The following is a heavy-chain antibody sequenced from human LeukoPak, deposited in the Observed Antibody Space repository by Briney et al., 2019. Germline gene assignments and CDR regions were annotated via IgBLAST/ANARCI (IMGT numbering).Heavy chain of an antibody. CDR3: TCHSGWSGPSE. CDR1: GGSISSSSYY. D-gene: IGHD6-19*01. V-gene: IGHV4-39*07. Sequence: SETLSLTCTVSGGSISSSSYYWGWIRQPPGKGLEWIGEIFHSGSTNYNPSLKSRVTISVDKSKNHFSLELTSVTAADTAVYYCTCHSGWSGPSEWGQGTLVIVSS. CDR2: IFHSGST. J-gene: IGHJ4*02.